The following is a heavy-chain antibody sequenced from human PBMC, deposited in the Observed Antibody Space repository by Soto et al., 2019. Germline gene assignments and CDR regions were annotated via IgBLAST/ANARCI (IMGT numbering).Heavy chain of an antibody. D-gene: IGHD6-13*01. Sequence: QVQLQESGPGLVKPSQTLSLTCIVSGGSISSNDFYWSWIRQHPGKGLEWIGYIYYSGNTYYNPSLKSRVTXXXDXXKNQFSLKVSSVTAADTAVYYCARLSGSWQSWFDPWVQGTLVTVSS. J-gene: IGHJ5*02. CDR1: GGSISSNDFY. CDR3: ARLSGSWQSWFDP. V-gene: IGHV4-31*03. CDR2: IYYSGNT.